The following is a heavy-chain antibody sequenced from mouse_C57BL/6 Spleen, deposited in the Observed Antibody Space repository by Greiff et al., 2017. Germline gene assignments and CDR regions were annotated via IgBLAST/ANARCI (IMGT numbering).Heavy chain of an antibody. CDR3: ARNYDYDGGLFDY. CDR1: GYTFTTYP. Sequence: VHLVESGAELVKPGASVKMSCKASGYTFTTYPIEWMKQNHGKSLEWIGNFHPYNDDTKYNEKFKGKATLTVEKSSSTVYLELSRLTSDDSAVYYCARNYDYDGGLFDYWGQGTTLTVSS. D-gene: IGHD2-4*01. J-gene: IGHJ2*01. CDR2: FHPYNDDT. V-gene: IGHV1-47*01.